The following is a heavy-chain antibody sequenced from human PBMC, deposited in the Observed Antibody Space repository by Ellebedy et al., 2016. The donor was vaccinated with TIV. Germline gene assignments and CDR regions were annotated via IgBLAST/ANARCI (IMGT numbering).Heavy chain of an antibody. D-gene: IGHD1-26*01. V-gene: IGHV3-23*03. Sequence: GESLKISCAVSGITFSNYAMSWVRQAPGKGLEWVSVIYSAGATFYADSVKGRFTISRDNSRNTLYLQMNSLRGDDTAMYYCAAAGGSALDYWGQGTPVTVSA. CDR1: GITFSNYA. CDR2: IYSAGAT. CDR3: AAAGGSALDY. J-gene: IGHJ4*02.